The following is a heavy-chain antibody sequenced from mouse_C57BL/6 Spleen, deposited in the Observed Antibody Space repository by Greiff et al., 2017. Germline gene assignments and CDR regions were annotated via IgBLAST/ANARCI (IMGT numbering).Heavy chain of an antibody. J-gene: IGHJ4*01. CDR2: INPNNGGT. CDR3: ARPFITTVVEGGYAMDY. V-gene: IGHV1-22*01. Sequence: VQLQQSGPELVKPGASVKMSCKASGYTFTDYNMHWVKQSHGKSLEWIGYINPNNGGTSYNQKFKGKATLTVNKSSSTAYMELRSLTSEDSSVYYCARPFITTVVEGGYAMDYWGQGTSVTVSS. CDR1: GYTFTDYN. D-gene: IGHD1-1*01.